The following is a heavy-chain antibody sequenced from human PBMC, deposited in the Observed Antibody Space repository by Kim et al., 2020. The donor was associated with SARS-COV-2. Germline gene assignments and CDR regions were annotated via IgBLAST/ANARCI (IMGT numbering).Heavy chain of an antibody. CDR3: ASSGGRFKWFGL. D-gene: IGHD3-10*01. V-gene: IGHV4-59*01. Sequence: SETLSLTCIVSGGSISSYYWSWIRQPPGKGLEWIGNIYGSENANYNPSLKSRVTISIDTSKNHFSLKLSSVTAADTAVYYCASSGGRFKWFGLWGQGTLVSVSS. CDR2: IYGSENA. J-gene: IGHJ1*01. CDR1: GGSISSYY.